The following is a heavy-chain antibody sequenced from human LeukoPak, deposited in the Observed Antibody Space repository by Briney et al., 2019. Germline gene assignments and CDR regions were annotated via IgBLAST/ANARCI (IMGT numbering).Heavy chain of an antibody. J-gene: IGHJ4*02. CDR3: ARAYSSSSGRGRYFDY. Sequence: KPSQTLSLTCTVSGASISSGTYYWSWIRQPPGKGLEWIGSIYYSGSTYYNPSLKSRVTISVDTSKNQFSLKLSSVTAADTAVYYCARAYSSSSGRGRYFDYWGQGTLVTVSS. CDR1: GASISSGTYY. D-gene: IGHD6-13*01. V-gene: IGHV4-39*07. CDR2: IYYSGST.